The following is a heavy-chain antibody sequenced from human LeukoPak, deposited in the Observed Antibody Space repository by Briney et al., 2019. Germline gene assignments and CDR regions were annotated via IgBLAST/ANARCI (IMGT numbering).Heavy chain of an antibody. Sequence: SETLSLTCTVSGGSISSSSYYWGWIRQPPGKGLEWIGSIYYSGASYYNPSLKSRVVISVDTSKNQFSLKLSSVTAADTAVFYCARHYYDSSGYYLEGFDIWGQGTMVTVSS. J-gene: IGHJ3*02. V-gene: IGHV4-39*01. CDR3: ARHYYDSSGYYLEGFDI. CDR1: GGSISSSSYY. D-gene: IGHD3-22*01. CDR2: IYYSGAS.